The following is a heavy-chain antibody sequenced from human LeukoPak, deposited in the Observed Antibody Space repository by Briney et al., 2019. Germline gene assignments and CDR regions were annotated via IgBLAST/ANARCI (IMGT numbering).Heavy chain of an antibody. CDR2: ISYDESNQ. J-gene: IGHJ3*02. D-gene: IGHD6-19*01. V-gene: IGHV3-30-3*01. CDR3: ARVAVGGTRAFDI. CDR1: GFTFSNYA. Sequence: GGSLRLSCAASGFTFSNYAMHWVRQAPGKGLEWVAMISYDESNQYYVDSVKGRFTISRDNSKKSLYLQMDSLRAEDTAVYYCARVAVGGTRAFDIWGQGTTVTVSS.